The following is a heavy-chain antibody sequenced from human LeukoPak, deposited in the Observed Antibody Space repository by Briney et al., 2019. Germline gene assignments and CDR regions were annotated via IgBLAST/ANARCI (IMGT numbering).Heavy chain of an antibody. CDR1: GFTFSSYA. V-gene: IGHV3-30*01. CDR3: ARAALRWLQSVYFDY. CDR2: ISYDGSNK. J-gene: IGHJ4*02. D-gene: IGHD5-24*01. Sequence: PGWSLRLSCAASGFTFSSYAMHWVRQAPGKGLEWVAVISYDGSNKYYADSVKGRFTISRDNSKNTLYLQMNSLRAEDTAVYYCARAALRWLQSVYFDYWGQGTLVTVSS.